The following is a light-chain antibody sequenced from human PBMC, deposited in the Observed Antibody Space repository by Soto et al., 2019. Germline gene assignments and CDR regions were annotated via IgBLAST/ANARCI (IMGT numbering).Light chain of an antibody. CDR2: EVS. Sequence: QSALTQPPSAXXSXXXXXXXSCTGTGGDIGTYKYVSWYQQHPGQAPKLIIYEVSKRPSGVPGRFFGSKSGNTASLTVSGLQSEDEADYYCTSYAGSSNWVFGGGTKLTVL. J-gene: IGLJ3*02. CDR3: TSYAGSSNWV. CDR1: GGDIGTYKY. V-gene: IGLV2-8*01.